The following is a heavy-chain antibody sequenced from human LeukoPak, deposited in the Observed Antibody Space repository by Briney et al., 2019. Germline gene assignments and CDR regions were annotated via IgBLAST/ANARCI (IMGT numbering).Heavy chain of an antibody. Sequence: PGGSLRLSCAASGFTFSSYAMSWVRQAPWKGLEWVSAISGSGGSTYYADSVKGRFTISRDNSKNTLYLQMNSLRAEDTAVYYCAKEPRLRFLEWPPSVIDPWGQGTLVTVSS. CDR3: AKEPRLRFLEWPPSVIDP. D-gene: IGHD3-3*01. CDR2: ISGSGGST. CDR1: GFTFSSYA. J-gene: IGHJ5*02. V-gene: IGHV3-23*01.